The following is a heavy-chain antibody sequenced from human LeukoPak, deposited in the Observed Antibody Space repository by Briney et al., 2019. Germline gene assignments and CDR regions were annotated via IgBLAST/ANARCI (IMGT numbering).Heavy chain of an antibody. D-gene: IGHD2-2*01. J-gene: IGHJ3*02. CDR2: IIPIFGTA. Sequence: SVKVSCKASGYTFTGYYMHWVRQAPGQGLEWMGWIIPIFGTANYAQKFQGRITITADESTSTAYMELSSLRSEDTAVYYCARPKYCSSTSCEDAFDIWGQGTMVTVSS. V-gene: IGHV1-69*13. CDR1: GYTFTGYY. CDR3: ARPKYCSSTSCEDAFDI.